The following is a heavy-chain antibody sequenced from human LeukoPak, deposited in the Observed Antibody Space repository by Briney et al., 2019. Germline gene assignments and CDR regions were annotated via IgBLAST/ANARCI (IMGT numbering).Heavy chain of an antibody. J-gene: IGHJ5*02. CDR2: IYYSGST. D-gene: IGHD6-13*01. Sequence: SETLSLTCTVSGGSISSYYWSWIRQPPGKGLEWIGYIYYSGSTNYNPSLKSRVTISVDTSKNQFSLKLSSVTAADTAVYYCARAFMSPRSSSWAGSFDPWGQGTLVTVSS. V-gene: IGHV4-59*08. CDR3: ARAFMSPRSSSWAGSFDP. CDR1: GGSISSYY.